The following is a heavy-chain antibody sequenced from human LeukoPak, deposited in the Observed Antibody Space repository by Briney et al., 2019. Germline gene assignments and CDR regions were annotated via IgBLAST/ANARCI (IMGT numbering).Heavy chain of an antibody. Sequence: ASVKVSCKASGYTFTGYYMHWVRQAPAQGLEWMGWINPNSGGTNYAQKFQGRVTMTRDTSISTAYMELSRLRSDDTAVYYCARGSGYFDWLSPYYYYGMDVWGQGTTVTVSS. D-gene: IGHD3-9*01. V-gene: IGHV1-2*02. CDR3: ARGSGYFDWLSPYYYYGMDV. CDR2: INPNSGGT. CDR1: GYTFTGYY. J-gene: IGHJ6*02.